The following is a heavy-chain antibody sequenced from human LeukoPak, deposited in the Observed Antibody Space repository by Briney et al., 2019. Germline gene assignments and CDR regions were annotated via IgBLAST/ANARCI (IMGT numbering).Heavy chain of an antibody. CDR2: ISSNGGST. J-gene: IGHJ6*02. D-gene: IGHD3-3*01. CDR3: ARLNDFWSGSPKYYYGMDV. V-gene: IGHV3-64*01. CDR1: GFTFSSYA. Sequence: AGGSLRLSCAASGFTFSSYAMHWVRQAPGKGLEYVSAISSNGGSTYYANSVKGRFTISRDNSKNTLYLQMGSLSAEDMAVYYCARLNDFWSGSPKYYYGMDVWGQGTTVTVSS.